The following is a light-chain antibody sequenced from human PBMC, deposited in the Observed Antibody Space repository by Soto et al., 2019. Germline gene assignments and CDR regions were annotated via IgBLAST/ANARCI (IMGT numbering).Light chain of an antibody. CDR2: DVS. Sequence: QSALTQPASVSGSPGQSVTISCTGTSSDVGGYNYVSWYQQHPGKAPKLLIYDVSIRPSGVSNRFSGSKTGNTASLTISGLQADDEADYYCSSHTNSDTVVFGGGTKVTVL. CDR3: SSHTNSDTVV. CDR1: SSDVGGYNY. J-gene: IGLJ2*01. V-gene: IGLV2-14*01.